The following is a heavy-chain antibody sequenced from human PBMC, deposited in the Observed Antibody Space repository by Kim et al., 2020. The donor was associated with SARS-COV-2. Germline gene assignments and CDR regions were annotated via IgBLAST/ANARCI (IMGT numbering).Heavy chain of an antibody. V-gene: IGHV3-74*01. J-gene: IGHJ3*02. CDR2: INSDGSST. CDR1: GFTFSSYW. Sequence: GGSLRLSCAASGFTFSSYWMHWVRQAPGKGLVWVSRINSDGSSTSYADSVKGRFTISRDNAKNTLYLQMNSLRAEDTDVYYCARAVTMETTAFDIWGQGTMVTVSS. D-gene: IGHD3-10*01. CDR3: ARAVTMETTAFDI.